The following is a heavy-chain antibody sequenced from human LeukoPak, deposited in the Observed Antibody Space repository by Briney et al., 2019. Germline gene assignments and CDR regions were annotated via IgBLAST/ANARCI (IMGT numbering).Heavy chain of an antibody. J-gene: IGHJ4*02. CDR3: ASFGHYYDSSSYYLDY. Sequence: PGGSLRLSCAASGFTFSSYGMHWVRQAPGKGLEWVAVIWYDGSNKYYADSVKGRFTISRDNSKNTLYLQMNSLRAEDTAVYYCASFGHYYDSSSYYLDYWGQGTLVTVSS. D-gene: IGHD3-22*01. V-gene: IGHV3-33*01. CDR1: GFTFSSYG. CDR2: IWYDGSNK.